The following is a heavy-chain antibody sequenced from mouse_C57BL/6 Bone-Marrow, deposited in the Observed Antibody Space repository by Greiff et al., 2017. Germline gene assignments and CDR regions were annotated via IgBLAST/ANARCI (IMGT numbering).Heavy chain of an antibody. CDR2: INYDGSST. V-gene: IGHV5-16*01. Sequence: EVQLVESEGGLVQPGSSMKLSCTASGFTFSDYYMAWVRQVPEKGLEWVANINYDGSSTYYLDSLKSRFIISRDNAKNILYLQMSSLKSEDTATYYCAREGGSSSWYFDVWGTGTTVTVSS. D-gene: IGHD1-1*01. CDR1: GFTFSDYY. CDR3: AREGGSSSWYFDV. J-gene: IGHJ1*03.